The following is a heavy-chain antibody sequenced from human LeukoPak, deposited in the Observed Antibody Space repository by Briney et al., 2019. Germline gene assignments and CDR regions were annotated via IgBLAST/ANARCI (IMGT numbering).Heavy chain of an antibody. Sequence: SETLSLTCTVSGDPIHHYYWNWIRQPPGEGPEWIGFIHNNGYTKYSSSLKSRVTISVDTSKNQFSLKLSSVTAADTAVYYCARDLGPSRGFDSWGQGTLVTVFS. CDR2: IHNNGYT. CDR1: GDPIHHYY. J-gene: IGHJ4*02. D-gene: IGHD3-10*01. V-gene: IGHV4-59*01. CDR3: ARDLGPSRGFDS.